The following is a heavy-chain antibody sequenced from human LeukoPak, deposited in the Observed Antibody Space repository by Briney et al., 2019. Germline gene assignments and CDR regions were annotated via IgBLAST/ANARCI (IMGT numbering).Heavy chain of an antibody. Sequence: PLETLSLTCTVSGGSISSYYWSWIRQPPGKGLEWIGYIYYSGSTNYNPSLKSRVTISVDTSKNQFSLKLSSVTAADTAVYYCARHGDYSNPFDYWGQGTLVTVSS. CDR2: IYYSGST. CDR3: ARHGDYSNPFDY. CDR1: GGSISSYY. D-gene: IGHD4-11*01. J-gene: IGHJ4*02. V-gene: IGHV4-59*08.